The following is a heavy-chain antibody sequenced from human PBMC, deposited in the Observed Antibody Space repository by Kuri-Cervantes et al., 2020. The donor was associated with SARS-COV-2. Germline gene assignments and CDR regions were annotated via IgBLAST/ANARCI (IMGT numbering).Heavy chain of an antibody. CDR1: GYTFTSYG. D-gene: IGHD1-1*01. CDR2: ISAYNGNT. J-gene: IGHJ6*02. V-gene: IGHV1-18*01. CDR3: ARGGGQLGYYYYGMDV. Sequence: ASVKVSCKASGYTFTSYGISWVRQAPGQGLEWMGWISAYNGNTNYAQKLQGRVTMTTDTSTTTAYMELTSLRSDDTAVYYCARGGGQLGYYYYGMDVWGQGTTVTVSS.